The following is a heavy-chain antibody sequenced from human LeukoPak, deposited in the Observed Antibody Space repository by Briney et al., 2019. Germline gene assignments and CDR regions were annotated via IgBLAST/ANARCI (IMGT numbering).Heavy chain of an antibody. Sequence: GGSLRLSCAASGFTSGHYAMTWVRQAPGKGLEWVASISGSGDRTYYADSVTGRFTVSRDNSKNTLSLQMDSLRADDTAVYYCARGKRVGVGSPLDYWGQGTLLTVSS. V-gene: IGHV3-23*01. CDR2: ISGSGDRT. CDR3: ARGKRVGVGSPLDY. J-gene: IGHJ4*02. D-gene: IGHD1-26*01. CDR1: GFTSGHYA.